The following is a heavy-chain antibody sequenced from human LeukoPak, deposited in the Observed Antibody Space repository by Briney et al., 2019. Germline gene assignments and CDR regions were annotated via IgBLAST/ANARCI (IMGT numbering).Heavy chain of an antibody. D-gene: IGHD1-1*01. J-gene: IGHJ6*03. V-gene: IGHV3-7*01. CDR3: ARGRTGKDGPYYYYYMDV. Sequence: GGSLRLSCAASGFTFSSYWMSWVRQAPGKGLEWVADIKQDGSEKYYVDSVKGRFTISRDNAKNSLYLQMNSLRAEDTAVYYCARGRTGKDGPYYYYYMDVWGKGTTVTVSS. CDR2: IKQDGSEK. CDR1: GFTFSSYW.